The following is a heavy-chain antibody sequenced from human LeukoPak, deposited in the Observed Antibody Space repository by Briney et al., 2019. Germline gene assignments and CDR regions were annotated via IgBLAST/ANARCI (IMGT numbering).Heavy chain of an antibody. Sequence: PGGSLRLSCAASGFTFSDYYMSWIRQTPGKGLEWVSYISGSSSFTNYADSVEGRFTISRDNAKKSLYLQMDSLRAEDTAVYYCARDLGLPTYWGQGTLVSVSS. CDR1: GFTFSDYY. V-gene: IGHV3-11*05. CDR2: ISGSSSFT. CDR3: ARDLGLPTY. J-gene: IGHJ4*02.